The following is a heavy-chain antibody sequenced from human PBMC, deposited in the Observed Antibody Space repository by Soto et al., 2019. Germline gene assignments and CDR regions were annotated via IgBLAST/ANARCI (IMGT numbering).Heavy chain of an antibody. CDR3: ARGLYSGWHYFDY. V-gene: IGHV3-66*01. J-gene: IGHJ4*02. Sequence: EVQLVESGGGLVQPGGSLRLSFAASGFTVSSNYMSGVGQAPGKGLEWVSVIYSGGSTYYADSVKGRFTISRDNSKNTLYLQMNSLRAEDTAVYYCARGLYSGWHYFDYWGQGTPVTVSS. D-gene: IGHD5-12*01. CDR1: GFTVSSNY. CDR2: IYSGGST.